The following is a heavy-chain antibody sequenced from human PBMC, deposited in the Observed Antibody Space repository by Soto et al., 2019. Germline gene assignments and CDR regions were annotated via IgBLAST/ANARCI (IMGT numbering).Heavy chain of an antibody. V-gene: IGHV1-18*01. CDR2: ISAYNGNT. J-gene: IGHJ6*03. Sequence: ASVKVSCKASGSTFTSYGISWVRQAPGQGLEWMGWISAYNGNTNSAQKVQGRVTMTTDTSTTTVYMELRSLTSDDTAVYYCARMAPAQYLDVWGKGTTVTVSS. D-gene: IGHD6-25*01. CDR1: GSTFTSYG. CDR3: ARMAPAQYLDV.